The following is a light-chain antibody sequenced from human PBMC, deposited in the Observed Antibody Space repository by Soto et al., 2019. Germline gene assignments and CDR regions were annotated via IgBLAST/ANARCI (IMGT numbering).Light chain of an antibody. CDR3: QQRGAWPPIT. CDR1: ESVSTF. Sequence: IILTHSPATLSLYQRERAILSCRASESVSTFLAWFQNKPGQTHRLLIYNASNRTTGITARFSGSGSGTDFTLTIRSLETEDFAVYYCQQRGAWPPITFCQRTRLE. J-gene: IGKJ5*01. CDR2: NAS. V-gene: IGKV3-11*01.